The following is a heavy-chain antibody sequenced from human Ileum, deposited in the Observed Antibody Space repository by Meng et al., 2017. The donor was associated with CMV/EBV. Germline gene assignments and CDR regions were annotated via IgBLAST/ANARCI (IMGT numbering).Heavy chain of an antibody. V-gene: IGHV4-34*01. Sequence: LFLPCAVYGGSFSGYYWSWIRQPPGKGLEWIGEINHSGSTNYNPSLKSRVTISVDTSKNQFSLKLSSVTAADTAVYYCARGGGNTHYWGQGTLVTVSS. CDR3: ARGGGNTHY. D-gene: IGHD4-23*01. J-gene: IGHJ4*02. CDR1: GGSFSGYY. CDR2: INHSGST.